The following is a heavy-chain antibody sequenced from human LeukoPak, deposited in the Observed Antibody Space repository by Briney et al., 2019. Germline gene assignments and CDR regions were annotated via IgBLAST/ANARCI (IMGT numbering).Heavy chain of an antibody. CDR3: ARGPSVSVLPYFYYYMDV. Sequence: ASVKVSCKASGYTFTGYYMHWLRQAPGQGLEWMGWINPSTGGTNYAQNFQGRVTMTRDTSVSTAYMELSRLRSDNTAVYYCARGPSVSVLPYFYYYMDVWGKGTTVTVSS. V-gene: IGHV1-2*02. CDR2: INPSTGGT. J-gene: IGHJ6*03. D-gene: IGHD3-10*02. CDR1: GYTFTGYY.